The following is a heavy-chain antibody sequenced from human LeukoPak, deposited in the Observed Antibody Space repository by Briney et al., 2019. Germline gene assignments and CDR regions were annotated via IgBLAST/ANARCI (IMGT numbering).Heavy chain of an antibody. CDR3: ARQTLRDGCDFDY. CDR2: MYYSGST. D-gene: IGHD5-24*01. J-gene: IGHJ4*02. Sequence: KPSEPLSLICTVSGGSISSSRYYWAWIRQPPGKGLVWIGSMYYSGSTYYNPSHKSRVTISVDTSKNQFSLKLSSVTAADTAVFHCARQTLRDGCDFDYWGQGTLVTVSS. CDR1: GGSISSSRYY. V-gene: IGHV4-39*01.